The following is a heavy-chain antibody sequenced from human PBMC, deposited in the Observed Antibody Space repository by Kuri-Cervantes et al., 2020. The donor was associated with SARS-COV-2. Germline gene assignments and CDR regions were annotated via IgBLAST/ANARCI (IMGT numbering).Heavy chain of an antibody. J-gene: IGHJ4*02. Sequence: SVKVSCKASGCTFSSYAVTWVRQVPGQGSEWMGRIIPLFGTTIYAQKFRDRVTFTADKSTNTAYMELSSLRSEDTAVHYCARPYCTTTTCYDGTFDSWGQGTLVTVSS. CDR3: ARPYCTTTTCYDGTFDS. CDR1: GCTFSSYA. D-gene: IGHD2-2*01. CDR2: IIPLFGTT. V-gene: IGHV1-69*06.